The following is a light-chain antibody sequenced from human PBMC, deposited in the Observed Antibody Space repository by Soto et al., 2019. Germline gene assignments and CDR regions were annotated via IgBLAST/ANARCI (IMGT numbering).Light chain of an antibody. CDR2: GAS. Sequence: EIVMTQSPAALSVSPGERATLSCRASQSVSSDLAWYQQKPGQAPRLLMYGASARAAGIPARFSGSWSGTEFTLTINILQSEDSAVYYCQHYQNWHTFGGGTKVDIK. V-gene: IGKV3-15*01. CDR3: QHYQNWHT. J-gene: IGKJ4*01. CDR1: QSVSSD.